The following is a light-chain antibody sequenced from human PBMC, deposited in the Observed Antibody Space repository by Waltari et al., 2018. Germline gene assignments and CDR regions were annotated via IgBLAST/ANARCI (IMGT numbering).Light chain of an antibody. CDR3: QQYNNWPPYL. V-gene: IGKV3D-15*01. CDR2: GAS. J-gene: IGKJ2*01. Sequence: ETVMTQSPTTLSLSPGDRATLSCTASQSVSTNLAWYQQKPGQAPRLLIYGASTRATGVPARFSGRGAGTEFTLTISSLHSEDFAVYYGQQYNNWPPYLFGQGSQLEI. CDR1: QSVSTN.